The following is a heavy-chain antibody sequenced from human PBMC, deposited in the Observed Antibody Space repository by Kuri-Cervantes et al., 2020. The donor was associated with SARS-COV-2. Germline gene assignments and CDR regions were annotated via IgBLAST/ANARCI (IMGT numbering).Heavy chain of an antibody. CDR3: ARDRVRVCSSTSCYPDNWFDP. CDR2: IYTSGST. J-gene: IGHJ5*02. V-gene: IGHV4-61*02. Sequence: MTLSCTVSGGFTSSGSYYWSWIRQPAGKGLEWIGRIYTSGSTNYNPSLKSRFTISVDTYKNQFSLKLSSVTAADTAVYYCARDRVRVCSSTSCYPDNWFDPWGQGTLVTVSS. D-gene: IGHD2-2*01. CDR1: GGFTSSGSYY.